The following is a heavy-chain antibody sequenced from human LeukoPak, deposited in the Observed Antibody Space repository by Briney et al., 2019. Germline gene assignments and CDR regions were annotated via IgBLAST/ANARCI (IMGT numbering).Heavy chain of an antibody. CDR2: INAGNGKT. V-gene: IGHV1-3*01. CDR1: GYTFTSYA. CDR3: ATPYSGSYFGY. J-gene: IGHJ4*02. Sequence: ASVKVSCKASGYTFTSYAMHGGRQAPGQRREGRGGINAGNGKTKYSQKCQGRVTITRDTSASTAYMELSSLRSEDTAVCYCATPYSGSYFGYWGQGTLVTVSS. D-gene: IGHD1-26*01.